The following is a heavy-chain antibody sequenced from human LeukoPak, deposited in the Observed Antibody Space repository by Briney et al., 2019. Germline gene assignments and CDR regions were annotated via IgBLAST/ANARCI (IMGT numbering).Heavy chain of an antibody. CDR3: TTDWGYDSSDY. CDR2: IRSKAYGGTT. CDR1: GFTFGDYA. J-gene: IGHJ4*02. V-gene: IGHV3-49*04. Sequence: GGSLRLSCTASGFTFGDYAMSWVRQAPGKGLEWVGFIRSKAYGGTTEYAASVKGRFTISRDDSKSIAYLQMNSLKTEDTAVYYCTTDWGYDSSDYWGQGTLVTVSS. D-gene: IGHD3-22*01.